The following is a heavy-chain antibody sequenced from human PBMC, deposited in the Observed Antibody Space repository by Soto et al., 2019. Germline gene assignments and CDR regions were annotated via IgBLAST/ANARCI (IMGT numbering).Heavy chain of an antibody. V-gene: IGHV3-30-3*01. D-gene: IGHD2-2*01. CDR1: GFTFSSYA. CDR3: ARAHDCSSTSCYYYYYGMDV. J-gene: IGHJ6*02. Sequence: QVQLVESGGGVVQPGRSLRLSCAASGFTFSSYAMHWVRQAPGKGLEWVAVISYDGSNKYYADSVKGRFTISRDNSKNTLYLQMNSLRAEDTAVYYCARAHDCSSTSCYYYYYGMDVWGQGTTVTVSS. CDR2: ISYDGSNK.